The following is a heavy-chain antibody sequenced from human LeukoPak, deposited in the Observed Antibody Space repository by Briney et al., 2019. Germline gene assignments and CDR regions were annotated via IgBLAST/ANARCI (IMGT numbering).Heavy chain of an antibody. J-gene: IGHJ2*01. D-gene: IGHD1-14*01. CDR3: ARRGSGASLEYYFDL. CDR2: IYYSGNT. Sequence: SSETLSLTCTVSGGSISSYYWSWIRQPPGKGLEYIGYIYYSGNTNSNPSLNSRVTISVDTSKNQFSLKLSSVTAADTAMYYCARRGSGASLEYYFDLWGRGTLVTVSS. V-gene: IGHV4-59*08. CDR1: GGSISSYY.